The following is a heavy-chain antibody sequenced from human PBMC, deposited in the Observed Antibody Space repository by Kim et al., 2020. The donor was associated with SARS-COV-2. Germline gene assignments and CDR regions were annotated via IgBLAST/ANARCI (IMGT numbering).Heavy chain of an antibody. J-gene: IGHJ6*02. CDR2: INHSGST. Sequence: SETLSLTCAVYGGSFSGYYWSWIRQPPGKGLEWIGEINHSGSTNYNPSLKSRVTISVDTSKNQFSLKLSSVTAADTAVYYCARGPSMDVWGQGTTVTVSS. CDR1: GGSFSGYY. V-gene: IGHV4-34*01. CDR3: ARGPSMDV.